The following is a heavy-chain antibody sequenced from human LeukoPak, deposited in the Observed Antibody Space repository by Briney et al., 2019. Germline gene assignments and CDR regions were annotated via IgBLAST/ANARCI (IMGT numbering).Heavy chain of an antibody. CDR1: GFTFSSYS. V-gene: IGHV3-21*01. CDR2: ISSSSSYI. Sequence: PGGSLRLSCAASGFTFSSYSMNWVRQAPGKGLEWVSSISSSSSYIYYADSVKCRFTISRDNAKNSLYLQMNSLRAEDTAVYYCAKDIRVAVTRYYGMDVWGQGTTVTVSS. CDR3: AKDIRVAVTRYYGMDV. D-gene: IGHD4-17*01. J-gene: IGHJ6*02.